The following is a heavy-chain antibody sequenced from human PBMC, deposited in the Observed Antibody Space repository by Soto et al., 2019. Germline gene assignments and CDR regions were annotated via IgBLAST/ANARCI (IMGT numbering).Heavy chain of an antibody. J-gene: IGHJ4*02. Sequence: QVQLVESGGGVVQPGRSLRLSCAASGFTSSNYGMHWVRQAPGKGLEWVAVISYDGSNKYYADSVKGRFTISRDNSKNTVYLQMNRLRAEDTAVYYCAKGIGPYDSSGTVDYWGQGSLVTVSS. CDR1: GFTSSNYG. D-gene: IGHD3-22*01. CDR3: AKGIGPYDSSGTVDY. V-gene: IGHV3-30*18. CDR2: ISYDGSNK.